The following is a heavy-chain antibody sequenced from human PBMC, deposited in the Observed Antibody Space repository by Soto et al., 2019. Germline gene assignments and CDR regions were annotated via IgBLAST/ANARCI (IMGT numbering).Heavy chain of an antibody. CDR2: IYYSGST. J-gene: IGHJ4*02. CDR3: ARLAIFGVVTKFDY. V-gene: IGHV4-39*01. CDR1: GGSISSSSYY. Sequence: PSETLSLTCTVSGGSISSSSYYWGWIRQPPGKGLEWIGSIYYSGSTYYNPSLKSRVTISVDTSKNQFSLKLSSVTAADTAVYYCARLAIFGVVTKFDYWGQGTLVTVSS. D-gene: IGHD3-3*01.